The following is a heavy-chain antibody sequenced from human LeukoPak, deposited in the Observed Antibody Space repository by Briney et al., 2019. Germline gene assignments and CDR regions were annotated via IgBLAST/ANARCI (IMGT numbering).Heavy chain of an antibody. CDR2: ISYDGSNK. J-gene: IGHJ4*02. D-gene: IGHD4-17*01. Sequence: GGSLRLSCAASGFTFSSYAMHWVRQAPGKGLEWVAVISYDGSNKYYADSVKGRFTISRGNSKNTLYLQMNSLRAEDTAVYYCVYGDYARFDYWGQGTLVTVSS. CDR1: GFTFSSYA. V-gene: IGHV3-30-3*01. CDR3: VYGDYARFDY.